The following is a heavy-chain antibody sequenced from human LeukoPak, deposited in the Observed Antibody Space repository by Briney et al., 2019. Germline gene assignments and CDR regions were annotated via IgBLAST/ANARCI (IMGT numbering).Heavy chain of an antibody. D-gene: IGHD3-3*01. V-gene: IGHV3-23*01. J-gene: IGHJ5*02. Sequence: GGSLRLSCAVSGFTFSSYWMNWVRQAPGKGLEWVSRISDGTAGTYYADSVKGRFTISRDNSKNTLYLQMNSLRAEDTAVYYCARASGLRSFTLTSWGLGTLVTVSS. CDR2: ISDGTAGT. CDR1: GFTFSSYW. CDR3: ARASGLRSFTLTS.